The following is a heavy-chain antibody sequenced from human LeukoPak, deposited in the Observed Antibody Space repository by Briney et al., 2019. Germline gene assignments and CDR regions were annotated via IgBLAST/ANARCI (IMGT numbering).Heavy chain of an antibody. V-gene: IGHV3-23*01. CDR1: GITFRSYA. D-gene: IGHD2-15*01. Sequence: GGSLRLSCAASGITFRSYAMSWVRQAPGKGLEWVSAISGSGGSTYYADSVKGRFTISRDNSKNTLYLQMNSLRAEDTAVYYCAKDRCSGGSCYTYFDYWGQGTLVTVSS. J-gene: IGHJ4*02. CDR2: ISGSGGST. CDR3: AKDRCSGGSCYTYFDY.